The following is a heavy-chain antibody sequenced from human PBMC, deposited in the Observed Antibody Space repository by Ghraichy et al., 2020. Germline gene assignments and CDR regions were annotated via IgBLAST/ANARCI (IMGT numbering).Heavy chain of an antibody. V-gene: IGHV3-21*01. Sequence: GGSLRLSCAASGFTFSSYSMNWVRQAPGKGLEWVSSISSSSSYIYYADSVKGRFTISRDNAKNSLYLQMNSLRAEDTAVYYCASLYCGGDCYHLSPADYLLQRTLLSV. CDR1: GFTFSSYS. CDR3: ASLYCGGDCYHLSPADY. J-gene: IGHJ4*02. D-gene: IGHD2-21*02. CDR2: ISSSSSYI.